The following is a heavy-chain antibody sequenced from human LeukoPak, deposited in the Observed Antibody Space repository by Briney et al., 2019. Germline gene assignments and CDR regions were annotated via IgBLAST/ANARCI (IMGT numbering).Heavy chain of an antibody. CDR1: GGSVSSGSHY. CDR3: ARSFYSSGWYTPLRWFDT. V-gene: IGHV4-61*01. Sequence: PSETLSLTCTVSGGSVSSGSHYWNWIRQSPGRGLEWIGHIYYRGTTNYTPSLKSRGTISVDTSMNQFSLRLSSVTAADTAVYFCARSFYSSGWYTPLRWFDTWGQGTPVTGSS. D-gene: IGHD6-19*01. CDR2: IYYRGTT. J-gene: IGHJ5*02.